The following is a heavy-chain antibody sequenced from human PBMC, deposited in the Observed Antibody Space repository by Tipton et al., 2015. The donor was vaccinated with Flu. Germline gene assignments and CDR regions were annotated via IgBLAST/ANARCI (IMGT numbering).Heavy chain of an antibody. CDR2: IYSTGMT. J-gene: IGHJ5*02. Sequence: TLSLTCSVSGGSVSTGNYYWSWIRQPAGKALEWIGRIYSTGMTKYNPSLKSQVTISLDTSKNQFSLRLSSVTAADTAVYYCARRDYSNYVSDPRNWFDPWGQGTLVTVSS. CDR3: ARRDYSNYVSDPRNWFDP. D-gene: IGHD4-11*01. CDR1: GGSVSTGNYY. V-gene: IGHV4-61*02.